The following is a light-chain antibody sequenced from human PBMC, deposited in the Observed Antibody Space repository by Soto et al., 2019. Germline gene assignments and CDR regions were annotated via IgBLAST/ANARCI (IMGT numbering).Light chain of an antibody. CDR1: QDISTY. V-gene: IGKV1-27*01. CDR3: QKYDGVPAT. J-gene: IGKJ5*01. Sequence: DIQMTQSPSSLSASVGDRVTITCRASQDISTYLAWYQQKPGTVPKLLIYSASTLQSGVPSRFSGSGSGTAFTLTLDRLLPDDVGTYYCQKYDGVPATFGQGTRLEIK. CDR2: SAS.